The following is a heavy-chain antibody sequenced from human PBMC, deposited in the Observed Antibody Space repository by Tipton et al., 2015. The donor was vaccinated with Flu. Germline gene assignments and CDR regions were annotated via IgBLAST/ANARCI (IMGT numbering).Heavy chain of an antibody. CDR1: GFIFSTYG. V-gene: IGHV3-33*01. CDR2: IWYDGSNK. Sequence: SLRLSCAASGFIFSTYGMYWVRQAPGKGLEWVAVIWYDGSNKYYADSVKGRFTISRDNSKNTVYLQMNSLRAEDTAVYYCARDKNEFYAFENWAQGTLVTVSS. J-gene: IGHJ4*02. D-gene: IGHD2/OR15-2a*01. CDR3: ARDKNEFYAFEN.